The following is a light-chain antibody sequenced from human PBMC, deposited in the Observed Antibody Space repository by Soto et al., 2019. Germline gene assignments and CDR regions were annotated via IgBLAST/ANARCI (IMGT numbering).Light chain of an antibody. CDR2: GAS. Sequence: EIVMTQSPATLSVSPGERATLSCRASQSVSSNLAWYQQKPGQAHRLLIYGASTRATGIPARFSGSGSGTEFTLTISSLQSEDFAVYYCQHYKNWPPVTFGPGTKVDIK. V-gene: IGKV3D-15*01. CDR3: QHYKNWPPVT. J-gene: IGKJ3*01. CDR1: QSVSSN.